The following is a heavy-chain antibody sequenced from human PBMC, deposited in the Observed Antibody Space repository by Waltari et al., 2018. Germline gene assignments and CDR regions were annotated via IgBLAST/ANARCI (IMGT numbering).Heavy chain of an antibody. CDR1: GFTFSSYA. J-gene: IGHJ4*02. Sequence: QVQLVESGGGGVQPGRSLRLSCAASGFTFSSYAMHWVRPAPGKGLEWVAVISYDGSNKYYADSVKGRFTISRDNSKNTLYLQMNSLRAEDTAVYYCARPAAIKGGYYFDYWGQGTLVTVSS. D-gene: IGHD2-2*01. V-gene: IGHV3-30-3*01. CDR2: ISYDGSNK. CDR3: ARPAAIKGGYYFDY.